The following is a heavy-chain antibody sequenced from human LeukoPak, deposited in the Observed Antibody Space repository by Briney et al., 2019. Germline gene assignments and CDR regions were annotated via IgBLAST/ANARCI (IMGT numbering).Heavy chain of an antibody. V-gene: IGHV1-18*01. CDR2: ISAYNGNT. D-gene: IGHD5-24*01. CDR1: GYTFTSYG. Sequence: GASVKVSCKASGYTFTSYGISWVRQAPGQGLEWMGWISAYNGNTNYAQKLQGRVTMTTDTSTSTAYMELRSLRSDDTAVYYCARLFARDGYNFPPYYMDVWGKGTTVTVSS. CDR3: ARLFARDGYNFPPYYMDV. J-gene: IGHJ6*03.